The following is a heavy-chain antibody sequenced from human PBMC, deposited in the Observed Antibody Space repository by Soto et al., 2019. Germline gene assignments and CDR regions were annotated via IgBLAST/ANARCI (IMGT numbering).Heavy chain of an antibody. CDR2: ISYDGSNK. D-gene: IGHD2-21*02. CDR3: ARGRSVVVTAIGWFDP. V-gene: IGHV3-30-3*01. J-gene: IGHJ5*02. CDR1: GFTFSSYA. Sequence: QVQLVESGGGVVQPGRSLRLSCAASGFTFSSYAMPWVRQAPGKGLEWVAVISYDGSNKYYADSVKGRFTISRDNSKNTLYLQMNSLRAQDTAVYYCARGRSVVVTAIGWFDPWGQGTLVTVSS.